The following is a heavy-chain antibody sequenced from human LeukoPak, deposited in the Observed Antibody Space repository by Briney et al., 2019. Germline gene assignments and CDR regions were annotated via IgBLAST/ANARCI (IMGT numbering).Heavy chain of an antibody. J-gene: IGHJ4*02. Sequence: ASVKVSCKASGYTFTSYDINWVRQATGQGLEWMGWMNPNSGNTGYAQKFQGRVTITRNTSISTAYMELSSLRSEDTAVYYCARGDTAMVGLEYYFDYWGQGTLVTVSS. CDR1: GYTFTSYD. CDR3: ARGDTAMVGLEYYFDY. V-gene: IGHV1-8*03. CDR2: MNPNSGNT. D-gene: IGHD5-18*01.